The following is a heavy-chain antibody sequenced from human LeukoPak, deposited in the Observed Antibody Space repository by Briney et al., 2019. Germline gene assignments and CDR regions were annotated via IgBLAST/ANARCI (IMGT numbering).Heavy chain of an antibody. V-gene: IGHV1-2*02. CDR2: INSNNGGT. CDR3: ARGGVAEYVRH. J-gene: IGHJ1*01. Sequence: ASVKVSCKASGYTFTGYYMHWVRQAPGQGLEWMGWINSNNGGTNYAQNFQGRVTMTRDTSISTAYMELRWLRSGDTAVYYCARGGVAEYVRHWGQGTLVTVSS. CDR1: GYTFTGYY.